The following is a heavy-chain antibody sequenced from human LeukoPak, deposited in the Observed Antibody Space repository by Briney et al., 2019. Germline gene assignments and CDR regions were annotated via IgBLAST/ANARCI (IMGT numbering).Heavy chain of an antibody. V-gene: IGHV4-59*01. CDR2: IYYSGST. CDR1: GGSFSGYY. D-gene: IGHD3-10*01. CDR3: AMSYGSGSSGFLRKSYYYYGMDV. Sequence: SSETLSLTCAVYGGSFSGYYWSWIRQPPGKGLEWIGYIYYSGSTNYNPSLKSRVTISVDTSKNQFSLKLSSVTAADTAVYYCAMSYGSGSSGFLRKSYYYYGMDVWGQGTTVTVSS. J-gene: IGHJ6*02.